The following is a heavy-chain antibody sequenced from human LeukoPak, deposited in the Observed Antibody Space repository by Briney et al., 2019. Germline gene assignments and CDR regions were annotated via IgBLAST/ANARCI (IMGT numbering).Heavy chain of an antibody. CDR2: INHSGST. V-gene: IGHV4-34*01. Sequence: NSPETLSLTCAVYGGSFSGYYWSWIRQPPGKGLEWIGEINHSGSTNYNPSLKSRVTISVDTSKNQFSLKLSSVTAADTAVYYCARKLGYGDYGGNFDYWGQGTLVTVSS. CDR1: GGSFSGYY. CDR3: ARKLGYGDYGGNFDY. J-gene: IGHJ4*02. D-gene: IGHD4-17*01.